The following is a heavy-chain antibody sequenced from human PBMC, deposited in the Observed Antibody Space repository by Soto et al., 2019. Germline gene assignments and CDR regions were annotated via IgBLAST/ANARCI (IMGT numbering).Heavy chain of an antibody. J-gene: IGHJ4*02. V-gene: IGHV3-23*01. Sequence: EVQLLESWGGLVQPGGSLRLSCAASGFTFNVYALSWVRQTPGKGLEWVSVISGGGDATYYADSVKGRFIISRDNSKNTLYLQMNSLRADDTAVYYCAKHGSMAAPTPIDFWGQGTLVTVSS. CDR2: ISGGGDAT. CDR3: AKHGSMAAPTPIDF. D-gene: IGHD2-15*01. CDR1: GFTFNVYA.